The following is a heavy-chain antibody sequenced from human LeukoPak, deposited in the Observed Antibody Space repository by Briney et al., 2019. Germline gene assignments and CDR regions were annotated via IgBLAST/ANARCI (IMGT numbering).Heavy chain of an antibody. CDR1: GYTFTSYA. CDR2: ISAYNGNT. J-gene: IGHJ3*02. CDR3: ARARPYSSGWYDLFDAFDI. Sequence: GASVKVSCKASGYTFTSYAISWVRQAPGQGLEWMGWISAYNGNTNYAQKLQGRVTMTTDTSTSTAYMELRSLRSDDTAVYYCARARPYSSGWYDLFDAFDIWGQGTMVTVSS. V-gene: IGHV1-18*01. D-gene: IGHD6-19*01.